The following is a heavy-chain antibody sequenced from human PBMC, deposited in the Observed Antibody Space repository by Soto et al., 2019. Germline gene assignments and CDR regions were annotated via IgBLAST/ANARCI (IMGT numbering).Heavy chain of an antibody. D-gene: IGHD6-6*01. CDR1: GFTFSSYS. CDR2: ISSSSSYI. CDR3: ARDQAPRFGSSASDY. J-gene: IGHJ4*02. V-gene: IGHV3-21*01. Sequence: PGGSLRLSCAASGFTFSSYSMNWVRQAPGKGLEWVSSISSSSSYIYYADSVKGRFTISRDNAKNSLYLQMNSLRAEDTAVYYCARDQAPRFGSSASDYWGQGTLVTVSS.